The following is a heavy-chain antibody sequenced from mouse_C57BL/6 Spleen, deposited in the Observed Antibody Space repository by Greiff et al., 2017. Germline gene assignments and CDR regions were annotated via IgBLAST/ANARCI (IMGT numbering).Heavy chain of an antibody. CDR1: GYSFTDYN. CDR3: ARGEGNAWFAY. Sequence: HVKQSGPELVKPGASVKISCKASGYSFTDYNMNWVKQSNGKSLEWIGVINPNYGTTSYNQKFKGKATLTVDQSSSTAYMQLHGLTSEDSAVYYCARGEGNAWFAYWGQGTLVTVSA. CDR2: INPNYGTT. V-gene: IGHV1-39*01. D-gene: IGHD2-1*01. J-gene: IGHJ3*01.